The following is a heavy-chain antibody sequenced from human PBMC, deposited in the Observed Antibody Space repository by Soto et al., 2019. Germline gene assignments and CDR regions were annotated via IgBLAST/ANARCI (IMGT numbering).Heavy chain of an antibody. V-gene: IGHV1-69*06. CDR1: GGTFSSYA. CDR3: ARIPAIFGVVIIRGAFDI. D-gene: IGHD3-3*01. Sequence: SVKVSCKASGGTFSSYAISWVRQAPGQGREWMGGIIPIFGTANYAQKFQGRVTITADKSTSTAYMELSSLRSEDTAVYYCARIPAIFGVVIIRGAFDIWGQGXMVTVPS. CDR2: IIPIFGTA. J-gene: IGHJ3*02.